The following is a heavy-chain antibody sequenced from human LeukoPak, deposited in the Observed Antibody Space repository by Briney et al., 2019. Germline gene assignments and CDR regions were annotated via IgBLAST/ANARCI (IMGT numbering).Heavy chain of an antibody. D-gene: IGHD6-19*01. Sequence: ASVKVSCKASGYTFTGYYMHWVRQAPGQGLEWMGWINPNSGGANYAQKFQGRVTMTRDTSISTAYMELSRLRSDDTAVYYCARGRQWPGYNGANYYYYYMDVWGKGTTVTISS. J-gene: IGHJ6*03. CDR1: GYTFTGYY. CDR3: ARGRQWPGYNGANYYYYYMDV. CDR2: INPNSGGA. V-gene: IGHV1-2*02.